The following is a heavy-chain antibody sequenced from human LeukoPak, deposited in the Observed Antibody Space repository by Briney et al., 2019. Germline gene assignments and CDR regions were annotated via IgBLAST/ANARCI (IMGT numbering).Heavy chain of an antibody. CDR2: MNPNSGNT. V-gene: IGHV1-8*01. Sequence: ASVKVSCKASGYTFTSYDINWVRQATGQGLEWMGWMNPNSGNTGYAQKFQGRVTMTEDTSTDTAYMELSSLRSEDTAVYYCARVDYGDMDVWGKGTTVTISS. J-gene: IGHJ6*03. D-gene: IGHD3-16*01. CDR1: GYTFTSYD. CDR3: ARVDYGDMDV.